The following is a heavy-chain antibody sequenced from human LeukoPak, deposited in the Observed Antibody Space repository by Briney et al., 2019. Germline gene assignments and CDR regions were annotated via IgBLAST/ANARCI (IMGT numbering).Heavy chain of an antibody. CDR1: GFTFGDYA. D-gene: IGHD6-13*01. CDR2: ISGDGGST. Sequence: GGSLRLSCAASGFTFGDYAMHWVRQAPGKGLEWVSLISGDGGSTYYADSVKGRFTISRDNSKNSLYLQMNSLRTEDTALYYCAKGGSAAALSHYWGQGTLVTVSS. CDR3: AKGGSAAALSHY. J-gene: IGHJ4*02. V-gene: IGHV3-43*02.